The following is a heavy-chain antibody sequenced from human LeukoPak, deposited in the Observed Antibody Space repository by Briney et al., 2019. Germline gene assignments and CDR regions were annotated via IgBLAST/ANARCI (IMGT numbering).Heavy chain of an antibody. CDR1: GYTFTGYY. CDR3: AKAGGGSSGWPFDY. J-gene: IGHJ4*02. CDR2: INPNSGGT. V-gene: IGHV1-2*02. Sequence: GASVKASCKASGYTFTGYYMHWVRQAPGQGLEWMGWINPNSGGTNYAQKFQGRVTMTRDTSISTAYMELSRLRSDDTAVYYCAKAGGGSSGWPFDYWGQGTLVTVSS. D-gene: IGHD6-19*01.